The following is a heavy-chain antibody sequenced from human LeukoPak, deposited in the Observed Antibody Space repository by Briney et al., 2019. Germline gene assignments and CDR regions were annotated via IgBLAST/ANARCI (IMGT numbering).Heavy chain of an antibody. CDR2: IYYSGST. D-gene: IGHD1-26*01. CDR1: GGSISSSTYY. J-gene: IGHJ4*02. Sequence: SETLSLTCTVSGGSISSSTYYWGWIRRPPGKGLEWIGSIYYSGSTSYNPSPKSRVTISVDTSKNQFSLKLSSVTAADTTVYYCARQGGTYSQFDYWGQGTLVTVSS. V-gene: IGHV4-39*01. CDR3: ARQGGTYSQFDY.